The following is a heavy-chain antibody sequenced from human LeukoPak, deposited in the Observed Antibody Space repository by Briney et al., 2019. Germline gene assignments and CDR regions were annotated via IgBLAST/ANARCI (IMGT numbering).Heavy chain of an antibody. J-gene: IGHJ4*02. CDR3: AKWSKGDGYNPNFDY. D-gene: IGHD5-12*01. V-gene: IGHV3-23*01. CDR1: GFTFSSYA. CDR2: ISGSGGST. Sequence: GGSLRLSCAASGFTFSSYAMSWVRQAPGKGLEWVSAISGSGGSTYYADSVKGRFTISRDNSKNTLYLQMNSLRAEDTAVYYCAKWSKGDGYNPNFDYWGQGTLVTVSS.